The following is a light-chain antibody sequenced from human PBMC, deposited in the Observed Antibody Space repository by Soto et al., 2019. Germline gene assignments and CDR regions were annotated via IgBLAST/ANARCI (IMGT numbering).Light chain of an antibody. CDR2: DVS. V-gene: IGLV2-14*03. CDR3: SSYTTSSTYV. CDR1: SSDVGGYNY. J-gene: IGLJ1*01. Sequence: QSALTQPASVSGSPGQSITISCTGTSSDVGGYNYVSWYQQHPGKAPKLMIPDVSNRPSGVSYRFSGSKSGNTASLTISGLQTEDEADYYCSSYTTSSTYVFGTGTKLTVL.